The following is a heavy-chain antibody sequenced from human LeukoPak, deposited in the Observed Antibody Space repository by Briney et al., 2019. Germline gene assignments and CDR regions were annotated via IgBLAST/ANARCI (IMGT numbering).Heavy chain of an antibody. V-gene: IGHV5-51*01. CDR2: IYPGDSDT. CDR1: GYSFTSYW. CDR3: ARRWYSGYDLHNWFDP. J-gene: IGHJ5*02. D-gene: IGHD5-12*01. Sequence: PAESLKISCKGSGYSFTSYWIGWVRQMPGKGLEWMGIIYPGDSDTRYSPSFQGQVTISADKSISTAYLQWSSLKASDTAMYYCARRWYSGYDLHNWFDPWGQGTLVTVSS.